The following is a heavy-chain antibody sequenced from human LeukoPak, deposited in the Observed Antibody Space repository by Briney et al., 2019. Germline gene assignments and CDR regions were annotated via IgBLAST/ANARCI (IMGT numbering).Heavy chain of an antibody. CDR1: GGSFSGYY. D-gene: IGHD2-2*01. CDR2: IYYSGST. Sequence: SETLSLTCAVYGGSFSGYYWSWIRQPPGKGLEWIGYIYYSGSTYYNPSLKSRVTISVDTSKNQFSLKLSSVTAADTAVYYCARLGRTQSVDVVVPAAYYYYGMDVWGQGTTVTVSS. J-gene: IGHJ6*02. V-gene: IGHV4-34*09. CDR3: ARLGRTQSVDVVVPAAYYYYGMDV.